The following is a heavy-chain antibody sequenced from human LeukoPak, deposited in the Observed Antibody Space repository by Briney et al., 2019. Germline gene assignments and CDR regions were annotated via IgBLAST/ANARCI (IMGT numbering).Heavy chain of an antibody. CDR2: INPNRGGT. D-gene: IGHD2-2*02. V-gene: IGHV1-2*02. CDR3: ARVDCSSTSCYTSNRYFDY. CDR1: GYTFTGYY. Sequence: GASVTVSCKASGYTFTGYYMHWVRQAPGQGREWVGWINPNRGGTNYAQKFQGRVTMTRDTSISTAYMELSSLRSEDTAVYYCARVDCSSTSCYTSNRYFDYWGQGTLVTVSS. J-gene: IGHJ4*02.